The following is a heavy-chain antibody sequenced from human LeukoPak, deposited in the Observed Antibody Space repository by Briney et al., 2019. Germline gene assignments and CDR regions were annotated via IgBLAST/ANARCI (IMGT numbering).Heavy chain of an antibody. D-gene: IGHD3-10*01. J-gene: IGHJ5*02. CDR2: IRNGGST. CDR3: ARDQVDGSGNYPT. CDR1: GFTFDDYG. V-gene: IGHV3-20*04. Sequence: PGGSLRLSCAASGFTFDDYGMSWVRQAPGKGLEWVSGIRNGGSTGYADSVKGRFTIFRDNAKNSLYLQMNSLRVEDTAVYYCARDQVDGSGNYPTWGQGTLVTVSS.